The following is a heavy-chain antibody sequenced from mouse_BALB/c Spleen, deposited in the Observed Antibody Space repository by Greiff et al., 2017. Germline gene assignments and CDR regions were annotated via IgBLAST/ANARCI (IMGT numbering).Heavy chain of an antibody. V-gene: IGHV3-2*02. D-gene: IGHD1-1*01. CDR3: ARRGDYGSSYWYFDV. CDR1: GYSITSDYA. CDR2: ISYSGST. Sequence: EVQLQESGPGLVKPSQSLSLTCTVTGYSITSDYAWNWIRQFPGNKLEWMGYISYSGSTSYNPSLKSRISITRDTSKNQCFLQLNSVTTEDTATYYCARRGDYGSSYWYFDVWGAGTTVTVSS. J-gene: IGHJ1*01.